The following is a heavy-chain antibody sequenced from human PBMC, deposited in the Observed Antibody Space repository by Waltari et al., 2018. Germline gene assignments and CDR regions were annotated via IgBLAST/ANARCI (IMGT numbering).Heavy chain of an antibody. V-gene: IGHV4-4*01. J-gene: IGHJ4*02. CDR2: VLGSGRT. CDR1: GHSMGINW. D-gene: IGHD2-15*01. Sequence: QLQFQDSGPLLVKAAGTPSPICAVSGHSMGINWWSWVRQTPGKGMELTGQVLGSGRTNYNPSFASPVTISLDTSTYRFGLRMTSAAAADAALYCCARDRGRGLYLDTRGPGTLVTVSP. CDR3: ARDRGRGLYLDT.